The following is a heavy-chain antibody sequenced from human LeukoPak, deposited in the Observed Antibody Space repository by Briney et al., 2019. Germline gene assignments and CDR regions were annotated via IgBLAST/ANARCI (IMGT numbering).Heavy chain of an antibody. CDR3: ARNIVGPRQVDY. J-gene: IGHJ4*02. D-gene: IGHD1-26*01. V-gene: IGHV4-39*07. CDR1: GGSISSSSVY. CDR2: ISYSGSTT. Sequence: SSETLSLTCTVSGGSISSSSVYWGWIRQPPGKGLEWIATISYSGSTTSYNPSLKSRVTISVDTSKSQFSLKLSSVTAADTAIYYCARNIVGPRQVDYWGQGTLVTVSS.